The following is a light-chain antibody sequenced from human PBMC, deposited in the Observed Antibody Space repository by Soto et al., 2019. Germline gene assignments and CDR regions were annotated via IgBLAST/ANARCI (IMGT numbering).Light chain of an antibody. CDR1: ISDIGGHDY. CDR2: DVS. V-gene: IGLV2-14*01. J-gene: IGLJ2*01. Sequence: QLVLTQPASVSGSPGQSITISCTGAISDIGGHDYVSWYQQYPGKAPKLIIYDVSNRPSGVSNRFSGSKSGNTASLTISGLQAEDEAEYYCSSYTNVIFGGGTKLTVL. CDR3: SSYTNVI.